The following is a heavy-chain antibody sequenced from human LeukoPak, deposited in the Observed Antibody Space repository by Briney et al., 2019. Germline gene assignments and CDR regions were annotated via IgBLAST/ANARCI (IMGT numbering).Heavy chain of an antibody. Sequence: PSETLSLTCTVSGGSISYYHWTWVRQPPGKGLEWIGYVYYSGSSSYNPSLKSRATMSVDTSKNQFSLRLSSVTAADTAVYFCARGADTSAYYYYFDYWGQGILVAVSS. CDR3: ARGADTSAYYYYFDY. J-gene: IGHJ4*02. V-gene: IGHV4-59*01. CDR2: VYYSGSS. D-gene: IGHD3-22*01. CDR1: GGSISYYH.